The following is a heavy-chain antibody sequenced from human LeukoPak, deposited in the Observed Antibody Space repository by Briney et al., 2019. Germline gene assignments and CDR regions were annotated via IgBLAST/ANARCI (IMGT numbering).Heavy chain of an antibody. D-gene: IGHD5-12*01. CDR3: ARGPRGIVAMID. J-gene: IGHJ4*02. CDR1: GFTFSSYA. V-gene: IGHV3-66*01. Sequence: TGGSLRLSCAASGFTFSSYAMSWVRQAPGKGLEWVSVIYSGGSTYYADSVKGRFTISRDNSKNTLYLQMNSLRAEDTAVYYCARGPRGIVAMIDWGQGTLVTVSS. CDR2: IYSGGST.